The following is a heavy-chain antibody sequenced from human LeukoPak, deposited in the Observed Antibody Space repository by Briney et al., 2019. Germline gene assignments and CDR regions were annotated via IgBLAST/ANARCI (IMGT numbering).Heavy chain of an antibody. Sequence: PGGSLRLSCAASGFTFSSYAMSWVRQAPGKGLEWVSAISGSGGSTYYADSVKGRFTISRDNSKNTLYLQMNSLRAEDTAVYYCAKDPLYYDSSGYYPSWYFDYWGQGTLVTVSS. CDR3: AKDPLYYDSSGYYPSWYFDY. V-gene: IGHV3-23*01. CDR2: ISGSGGST. CDR1: GFTFSSYA. D-gene: IGHD3-22*01. J-gene: IGHJ4*02.